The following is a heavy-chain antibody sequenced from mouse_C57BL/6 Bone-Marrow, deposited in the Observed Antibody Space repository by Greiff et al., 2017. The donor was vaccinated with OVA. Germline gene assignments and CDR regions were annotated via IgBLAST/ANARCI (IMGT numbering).Heavy chain of an antibody. D-gene: IGHD2-3*01. Sequence: DVKLVESGGGLVKPGGSLKLSCAASGFTFSSYAMSWVRQTPEKRLEWVATISDGGSYTYYPDNVKGRFTISRDNAKNNLYLQMSHLKSEDTAMYYCARDLVTTYGDYWGQGASVTVSS. J-gene: IGHJ4*01. CDR2: ISDGGSYT. CDR3: ARDLVTTYGDY. CDR1: GFTFSSYA. V-gene: IGHV5-4*01.